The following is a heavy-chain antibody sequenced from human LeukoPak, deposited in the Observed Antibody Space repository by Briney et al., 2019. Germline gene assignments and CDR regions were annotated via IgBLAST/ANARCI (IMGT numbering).Heavy chain of an antibody. CDR3: ATGRVAAGTS. CDR1: GFTFSSYS. D-gene: IGHD6-13*01. J-gene: IGHJ5*02. V-gene: IGHV3-21*01. CDR2: ISSSSSYI. Sequence: GGCLRLSCAASGFTFSSYSMNWVRHAPGSWLEWVSSISSSSSYIYYADSLKGRFTISRDNAKSSLYLQMNSLRAEDTPVYYCATGRVAAGTSWGQGTLVTVSS.